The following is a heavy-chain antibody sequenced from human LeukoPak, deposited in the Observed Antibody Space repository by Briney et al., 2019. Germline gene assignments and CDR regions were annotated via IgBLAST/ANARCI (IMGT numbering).Heavy chain of an antibody. CDR3: ARGPPAAYCGGDCYLGWDY. V-gene: IGHV4-30-4*01. Sequence: SQTLSLTCTVSGRSISSGDYYWRWIRQPPGKGLEWIGYIYYSGSTYYNPSLKSRVTISVDTSKNQFSLKLSSVTAADTAVYYCARGPPAAYCGGDCYLGWDYWGQGTLVTVSS. CDR2: IYYSGST. D-gene: IGHD2-21*02. CDR1: GRSISSGDYY. J-gene: IGHJ4*02.